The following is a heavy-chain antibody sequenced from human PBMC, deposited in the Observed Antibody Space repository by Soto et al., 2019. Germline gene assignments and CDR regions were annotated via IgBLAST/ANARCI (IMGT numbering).Heavy chain of an antibody. J-gene: IGHJ4*02. V-gene: IGHV1-3*05. Sequence: QVQLVQSGAGEKKPGASVKVSCKASGYTFTGYAMHWVRQAPGQRIEWMGWINAGNGNTKYSQKFKGRVTITRDTSARTAYMELSSLRSEDTAVYYCARAVAVAADFDYWGQGTLVTVSS. D-gene: IGHD6-19*01. CDR1: GYTFTGYA. CDR3: ARAVAVAADFDY. CDR2: INAGNGNT.